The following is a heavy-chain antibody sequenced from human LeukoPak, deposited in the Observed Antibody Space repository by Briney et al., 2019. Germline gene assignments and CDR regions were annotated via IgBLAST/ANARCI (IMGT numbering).Heavy chain of an antibody. J-gene: IGHJ3*02. D-gene: IGHD3-10*01. CDR2: INHSGST. CDR3: ARWHYYGSGSYYKHAFDI. CDR1: GGSCSGYY. V-gene: IGHV4-34*01. Sequence: SETLSLTCAVYGGSCSGYYWSWIRQPPGKGLEWIGEINHSGSTNYNPSLKSRVTISVDTSKNPFSLKLSSVTAADTAVYYCARWHYYGSGSYYKHAFDIWGQGTMVTVSS.